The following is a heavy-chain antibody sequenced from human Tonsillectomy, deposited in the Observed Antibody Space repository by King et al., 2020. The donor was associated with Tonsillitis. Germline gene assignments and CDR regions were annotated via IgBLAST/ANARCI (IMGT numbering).Heavy chain of an antibody. D-gene: IGHD2-15*01. CDR1: GFSLSSSGMC. CDR2: IDWDDDK. CDR3: ARLHRYGSGGGCGYYGMDV. J-gene: IGHJ6*02. V-gene: IGHV2-70*11. Sequence: TLKESGPALVKPTQTLTLTCTFSGFSLSSSGMCVSWIRQPPGKALEWLARIDWDDDKYYSTSLKTRLTISKDTSKNQVVLTMTNMDPVDTATYYCARLHRYGSGGGCGYYGMDVWGQGTTVTVSS.